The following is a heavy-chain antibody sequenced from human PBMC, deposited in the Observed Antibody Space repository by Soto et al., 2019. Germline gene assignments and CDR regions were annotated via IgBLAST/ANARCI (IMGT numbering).Heavy chain of an antibody. D-gene: IGHD3-3*01. CDR2: INAGNGNT. Sequence: ASVKVSCKASGYTFTSYAMHWVRQAPGQRLEWMGWINAGNGNTKYSQKFQGRVTITRDTSASTAYMELSSLRSEDTAVYYCARPLRFLEWSQSVFDYWGQGTLVIVSS. V-gene: IGHV1-3*01. CDR3: ARPLRFLEWSQSVFDY. CDR1: GYTFTSYA. J-gene: IGHJ4*02.